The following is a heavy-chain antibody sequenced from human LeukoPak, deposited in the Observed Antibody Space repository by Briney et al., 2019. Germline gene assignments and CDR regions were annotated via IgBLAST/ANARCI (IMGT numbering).Heavy chain of an antibody. Sequence: GASVKVSCKASGYTFTDYYIHWVRQAPGQGLEWMGCINLNSGDANYAETFQGRVTMTRDTSISTAYMDLSRLRSDDTAVYYCARDRFIFAFGSGCLDFWGQGSLVTVSS. CDR1: GYTFTDYY. V-gene: IGHV1-2*02. J-gene: IGHJ4*02. D-gene: IGHD3-10*01. CDR3: ARDRFIFAFGSGCLDF. CDR2: INLNSGDA.